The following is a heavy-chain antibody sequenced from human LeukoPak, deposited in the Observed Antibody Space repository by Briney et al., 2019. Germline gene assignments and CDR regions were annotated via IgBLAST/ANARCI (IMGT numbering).Heavy chain of an antibody. CDR3: ARHRLVGFSSSLNWFAP. J-gene: IGHJ5*02. D-gene: IGHD1-26*01. Sequence: GESLKISCRASGYSFTNYWIGWVRQMPGKGLEWMGIIYPGDSDVRYSPSFQGQVTISADKSISTAYLQWSSLKASDTAMYYCARHRLVGFSSSLNWFAPWGQGTLVTVSS. CDR1: GYSFTNYW. CDR2: IYPGDSDV. V-gene: IGHV5-51*01.